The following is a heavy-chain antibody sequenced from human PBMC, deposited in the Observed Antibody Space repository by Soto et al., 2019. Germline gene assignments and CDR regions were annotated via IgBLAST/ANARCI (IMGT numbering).Heavy chain of an antibody. J-gene: IGHJ4*02. V-gene: IGHV3-33*01. Sequence: QVQLVQSGGGVVQPGRSLRLSCAASGFTFSNYGMNWVRQAPGKGLEWVAVIWFDGSTQYYAESVKGRFTISRDNSKSTLYLHLNSLRAEDTAVDYCTREEYYYGAGSYDYWGQRTLVTASS. CDR2: IWFDGSTQ. CDR3: TREEYYYGAGSYDY. CDR1: GFTFSNYG. D-gene: IGHD3-10*01.